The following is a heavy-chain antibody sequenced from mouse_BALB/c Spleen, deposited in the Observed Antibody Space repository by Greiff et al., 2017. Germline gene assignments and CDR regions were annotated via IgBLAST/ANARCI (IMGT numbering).Heavy chain of an antibody. V-gene: IGHV5-12-2*01. CDR2: ISNGGGST. D-gene: IGHD2-14*01. CDR1: GFTFSSYT. J-gene: IGHJ2*01. CDR3: ARGAYDGDYFDY. Sequence: EVQLVESGGGLVQPGGSLKLSCAASGFTFSSYTMSWVRQTPEKRLEWVAYISNGGGSTYYPDTVKGRFTISRDNAKNTLYLQMSSLKSEDTAMYYCARGAYDGDYFDYWGQGTTLTVSS.